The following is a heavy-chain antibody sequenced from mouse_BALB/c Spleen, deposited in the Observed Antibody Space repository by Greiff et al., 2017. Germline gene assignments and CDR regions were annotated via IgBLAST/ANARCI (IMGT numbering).Heavy chain of an antibody. Sequence: QVQLQQSGAELVRPGASVKLSCKASGYTFTSYWINWVKQRPGQGLEWIGNIYPTDSYTNYNQKFKDKATLTVDKSSSTAYMQLSSPTSEDSAVYYCTRNWDDYFDYWGQGTTLTVSS. J-gene: IGHJ2*01. CDR3: TRNWDDYFDY. CDR2: IYPTDSYT. CDR1: GYTFTSYW. V-gene: IGHV1-69*02. D-gene: IGHD4-1*01.